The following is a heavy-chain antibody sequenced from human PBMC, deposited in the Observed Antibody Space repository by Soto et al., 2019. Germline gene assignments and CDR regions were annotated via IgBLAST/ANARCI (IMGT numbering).Heavy chain of an antibody. Sequence: ASVKVSCKSSGGTFSRYPINWVRQAPGQGLEWMGGIIPMSGTPKYAQKFQARVTITADESTTTAYMELSSLRSEDTAVYYCASSGVTSRPGIFDYWGQGTMVTVS. J-gene: IGHJ4*02. D-gene: IGHD6-6*01. CDR3: ASSGVTSRPGIFDY. CDR1: GGTFSRYP. CDR2: IIPMSGTP. V-gene: IGHV1-69*13.